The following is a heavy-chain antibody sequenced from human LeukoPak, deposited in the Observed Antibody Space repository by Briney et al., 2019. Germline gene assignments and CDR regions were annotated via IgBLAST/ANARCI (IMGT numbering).Heavy chain of an antibody. D-gene: IGHD4-23*01. CDR2: IIPMFGTP. V-gene: IGHV1-69*06. Sequence: SVKVSCKASGGTFSSYAISWVRQAPGQGLEWMGGIIPMFGTPNYAPNFQGRVTIAADKSTSTAYMELTSLRSEDTAVYYCARDNGGKPFDYWGQGTLVTVSS. CDR3: ARDNGGKPFDY. J-gene: IGHJ4*02. CDR1: GGTFSSYA.